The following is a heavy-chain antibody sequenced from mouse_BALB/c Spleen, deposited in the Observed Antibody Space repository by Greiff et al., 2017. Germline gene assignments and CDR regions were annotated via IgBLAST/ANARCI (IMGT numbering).Heavy chain of an antibody. V-gene: IGHV1-7*01. J-gene: IGHJ2*01. Sequence: VQLHQSGAELAKPGASVKMSCKASGYTFTSYWMHWVKQRPGQGLEWIGYINPSTGYTEYNQKFKDKATWTADKSSSTAYMQLSSLTSEDSAVYYCARSYYRYFDYWGQGTTLTVSS. D-gene: IGHD2-14*01. CDR1: GYTFTSYW. CDR2: INPSTGYT. CDR3: ARSYYRYFDY.